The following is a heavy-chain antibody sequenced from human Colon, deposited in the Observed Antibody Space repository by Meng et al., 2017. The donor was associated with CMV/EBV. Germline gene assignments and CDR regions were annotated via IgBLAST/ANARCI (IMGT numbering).Heavy chain of an antibody. CDR2: VYWTDDK. CDR1: GVSLNPSGVA. CDR3: AHHYSSAWYNWFDP. D-gene: IGHD6-19*01. V-gene: IGHV2-5*01. J-gene: IGHJ5*02. Sequence: GVSLNPSGVAVGWIRQPPGKALEWLAVVYWTDDKRYRPSLRSRLTITKDTSKNQVVLTMTNMDPVDTATYYCAHHYSSAWYNWFDPWGQGTLVTVSS.